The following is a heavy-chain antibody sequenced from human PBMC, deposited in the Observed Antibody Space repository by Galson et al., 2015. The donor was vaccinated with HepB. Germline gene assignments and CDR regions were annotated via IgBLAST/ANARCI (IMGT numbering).Heavy chain of an antibody. Sequence: SLRLSCAASGFTFDDYTMHWVRHAPGKGLEWVSLISWDGGSTYYADSVKGRFTISRDNSKNSLYLQMNSLRTEDTALYYCALNLQEAADPQKGAFDIWGQGTMVTVSS. CDR2: ISWDGGST. V-gene: IGHV3-43*01. CDR3: ALNLQEAADPQKGAFDI. J-gene: IGHJ3*02. CDR1: GFTFDDYT. D-gene: IGHD6-13*01.